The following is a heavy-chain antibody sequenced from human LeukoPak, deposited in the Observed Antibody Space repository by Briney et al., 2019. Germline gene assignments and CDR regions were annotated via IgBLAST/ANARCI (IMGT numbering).Heavy chain of an antibody. CDR1: GGSISSGDYY. J-gene: IGHJ6*02. D-gene: IGHD2-2*01. Sequence: PSQTLSLTCTVSGGSISSGDYYWSWIRQPPGKGLEWIGYIYYSGSTYYNPSLKSRVTISVDTSKNQFSLKLSSVTAADTAVYYCARAYCSSTSCYEYYYYYYGMDVWGQGTTVTVSS. V-gene: IGHV4-30-4*01. CDR3: ARAYCSSTSCYEYYYYYYGMDV. CDR2: IYYSGST.